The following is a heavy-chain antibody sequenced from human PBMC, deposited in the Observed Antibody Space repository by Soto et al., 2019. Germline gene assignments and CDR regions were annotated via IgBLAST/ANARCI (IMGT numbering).Heavy chain of an antibody. CDR3: ARTYDDSGPNSGGYGFDI. CDR2: IYHSGST. D-gene: IGHD3-22*01. J-gene: IGHJ3*02. CDR1: GVSISSSNW. V-gene: IGHV4-4*02. Sequence: SETLSLTCAVSGVSISSSNWWSWVRQPPGKGLEWIGEIYHSGSTNYNPSLKSRVTISLDTSRNQFSLKLSSVTAADTAVYYCARTYDDSGPNSGGYGFDIWGPGTMVT.